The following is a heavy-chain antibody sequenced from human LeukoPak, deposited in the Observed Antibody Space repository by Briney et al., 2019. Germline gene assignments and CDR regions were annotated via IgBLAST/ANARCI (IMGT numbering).Heavy chain of an antibody. CDR1: GYTFTNYL. CDR3: TREGAAEAKNFDY. CDR2: INPRRGST. D-gene: IGHD6-13*01. J-gene: IGHJ4*02. Sequence: GASVKVSCKTSGYTFTNYLIHWVRQAPGLGHEWMGIINPRRGSTRYAQKFQDRVVVTRDTSTSTVYMGLSSLRSDDTAVYYCTREGAAEAKNFDYWGQGTLVTVSS. V-gene: IGHV1-46*01.